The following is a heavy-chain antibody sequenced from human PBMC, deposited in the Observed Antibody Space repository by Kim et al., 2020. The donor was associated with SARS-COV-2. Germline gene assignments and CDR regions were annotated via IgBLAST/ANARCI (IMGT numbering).Heavy chain of an antibody. J-gene: IGHJ4*02. Sequence: SVKVSCKASGFPFTRSAVQWVRQARGQRLEWIGWIVVGSGQPNYAQKFQERVTITRDMSTSTVYMEMRSLRSEDTAVFYCAAGSVHPTLVFGYWGQGAL. CDR3: AAGSVHPTLVFGY. D-gene: IGHD3-10*01. CDR1: GFPFTRSA. CDR2: IVVGSGQP. V-gene: IGHV1-58*01.